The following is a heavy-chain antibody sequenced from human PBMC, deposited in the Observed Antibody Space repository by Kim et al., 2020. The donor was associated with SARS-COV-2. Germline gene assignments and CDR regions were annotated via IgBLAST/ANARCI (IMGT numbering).Heavy chain of an antibody. J-gene: IGHJ6*02. CDR1: GYSFTSYW. CDR3: ASRYCSSTSCSTANYGMDV. V-gene: IGHV5-10-1*01. D-gene: IGHD2-2*01. Sequence: GESLKISCKGSGYSFTSYWISWVRQMPGKGLEWMGRIDPSDSYTNYSPSFQGHVTISADKSISTAYLQWSSLKASDTAMYYCASRYCSSTSCSTANYGMDVWGQGTTVTVSS. CDR2: IDPSDSYT.